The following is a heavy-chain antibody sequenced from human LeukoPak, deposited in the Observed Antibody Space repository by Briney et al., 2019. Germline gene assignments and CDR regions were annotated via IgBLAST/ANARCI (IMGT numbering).Heavy chain of an antibody. Sequence: GGSLRLSCVGSGFSLSGYWMSWVRQAPGKGLEWVARLHADGSEKYYVGSVKGHFTISGDNAKNSLYLQMNSLRVDDTAVYYCARGGYSFDYLGQGTLVTVSS. CDR3: ARGGYSFDY. CDR2: LHADGSEK. V-gene: IGHV3-7*01. J-gene: IGHJ4*02. D-gene: IGHD5-12*01. CDR1: GFSLSGYW.